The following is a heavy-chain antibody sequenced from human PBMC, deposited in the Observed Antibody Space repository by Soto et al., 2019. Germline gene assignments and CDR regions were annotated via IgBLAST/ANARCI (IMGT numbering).Heavy chain of an antibody. CDR2: IIPIVCPA. V-gene: IGHV1-69*12. CDR3: ASSAMDHYYYGTDV. D-gene: IGHD5-18*01. CDR1: GGTFSSYA. Sequence: QVQLVQSGAEVKKPGSSVKVSCKASGGTFSSYAISWVRQAPGQGLEWMGGIIPIVCPANYAQKFQGRVTITADESTSTAYMELSSLRSEDTTVYYCASSAMDHYYYGTDVWGQGTTVTVSS. J-gene: IGHJ6*02.